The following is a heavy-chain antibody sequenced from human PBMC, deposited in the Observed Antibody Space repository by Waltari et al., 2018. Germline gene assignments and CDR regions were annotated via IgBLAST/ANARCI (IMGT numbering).Heavy chain of an antibody. D-gene: IGHD4-17*01. J-gene: IGHJ4*02. V-gene: IGHV4-39*07. CDR3: ARGERLRPFDY. CDR2: IYYSGST. Sequence: QLPLQESAPGLAKASGTRPRRCTVSGGSSSSRSYYRGWIRQPPGKGLEWIGSIYYSGSTYYNPSLKSRVTISVDTSKNQFSLKLSSVTAADTAVYYCARGERLRPFDYWGQGTLVTVSS. CDR1: GGSSSSRSYY.